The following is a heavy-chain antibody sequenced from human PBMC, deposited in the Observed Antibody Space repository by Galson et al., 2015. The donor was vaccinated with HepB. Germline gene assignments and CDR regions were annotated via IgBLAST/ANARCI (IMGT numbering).Heavy chain of an antibody. CDR3: ARVGGWFGDPERRFFDY. V-gene: IGHV1-18*04. CDR2: ISAYNGNT. D-gene: IGHD3-10*01. J-gene: IGHJ4*02. CDR1: GYTFTSYG. Sequence: SVKVSCKASGYTFTSYGISWVRQAPGQGLEWMGWISAYNGNTNYAQKLQGRVTMTTDTSTSTAYMELRSLRSDDTAVYYCARVGGWFGDPERRFFDYWGQGTLVTVSS.